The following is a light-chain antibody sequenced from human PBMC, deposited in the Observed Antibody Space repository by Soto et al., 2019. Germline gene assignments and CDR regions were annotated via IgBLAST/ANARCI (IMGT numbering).Light chain of an antibody. CDR2: DAS. Sequence: EIVLTQSTATLSLSPGERATLSCRASQSVSSYLAWYQHKPGQAPRLLIYDASIRATGIPARFSGSWSGTDFTLTISSLEPEDFAVYYCQQRSNWPFTFGQGTRLEIK. J-gene: IGKJ5*01. V-gene: IGKV3-11*01. CDR3: QQRSNWPFT. CDR1: QSVSSY.